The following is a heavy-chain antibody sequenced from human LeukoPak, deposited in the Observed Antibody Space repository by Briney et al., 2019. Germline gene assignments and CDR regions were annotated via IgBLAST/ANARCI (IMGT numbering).Heavy chain of an antibody. V-gene: IGHV1-8*02. D-gene: IGHD3-10*01. CDR2: MNPNSGNT. CDR1: GYTFTSYG. J-gene: IGHJ4*02. Sequence: ASVKVSCKASGYTFTSYGISWVRQAPGQGLEWMGWMNPNSGNTGYAQKFQGRVTMTRNTSISTAYMELSSLRSKDTAVYYCARSQWFGDLVDYWGQGTLVTVSS. CDR3: ARSQWFGDLVDY.